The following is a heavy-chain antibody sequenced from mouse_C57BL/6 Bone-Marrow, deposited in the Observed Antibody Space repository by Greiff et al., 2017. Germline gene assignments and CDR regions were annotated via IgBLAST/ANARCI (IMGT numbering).Heavy chain of an antibody. CDR2: ISYDGSN. CDR1: GYSITSGYY. CDR3: ARDQYYGSSHCYCDV. Sequence: EVKLMESGPGLVKPSQSLSLTCSVTGYSITSGYYWNWIRQFPGNKLEWMGYISYDGSNNYNPSLKNRISITRDTSKNQFFLKLNSVTTEDTATYYCARDQYYGSSHCYCDVWGTGTTVTVSS. J-gene: IGHJ1*03. V-gene: IGHV3-6*01. D-gene: IGHD1-1*01.